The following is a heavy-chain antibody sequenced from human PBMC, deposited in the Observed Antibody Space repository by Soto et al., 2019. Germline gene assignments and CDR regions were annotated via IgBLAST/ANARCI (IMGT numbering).Heavy chain of an antibody. D-gene: IGHD1-1*01. CDR3: VSPGGSYNSFYN. Sequence: ASVKVSCKASGYTFTSYGISWVRQAPGQGLEWMGWISAYNGNTNYAQKLQGRVTMTTDTSTSTAYMELRSLRSDDTAAYYCVSPGGSYNSFYNWRQEHLVTVSS. V-gene: IGHV1-18*01. CDR1: GYTFTSYG. J-gene: IGHJ4*01. CDR2: ISAYNGNT.